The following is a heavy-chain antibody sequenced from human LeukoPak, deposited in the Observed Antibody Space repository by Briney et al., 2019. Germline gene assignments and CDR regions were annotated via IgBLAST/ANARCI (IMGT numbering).Heavy chain of an antibody. CDR3: AGHYYDSSGYYY. CDR1: GGTFSSYA. V-gene: IGHV1-69*05. CDR2: IIPIFGTA. J-gene: IGHJ4*02. D-gene: IGHD3-22*01. Sequence: SVKVSCKASGGTFSSYAISWVRQAPGQGLEWMGRIIPIFGTANYAQKFQGRVTMTRDTSTSTVYMELSSLRSEDTAVYYCAGHYYDSSGYYYWGQGTLVTVSS.